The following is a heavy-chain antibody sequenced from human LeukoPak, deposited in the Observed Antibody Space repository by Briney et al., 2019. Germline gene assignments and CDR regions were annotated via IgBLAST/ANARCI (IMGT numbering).Heavy chain of an antibody. CDR3: TTFLIDY. Sequence: PGGSLRLSYAAAGFSLIHAWICLFRQAPGKGLEWVGRIKSKIDGGTTDYAAPVTGRFTISRDDSKNTLYLQMNSLKTEDTAVYSCTTFLIDYCGRGTLVTVSS. J-gene: IGHJ4*02. CDR1: GFSLIHAW. V-gene: IGHV3-15*01. D-gene: IGHD2/OR15-2a*01. CDR2: IKSKIDGGTT.